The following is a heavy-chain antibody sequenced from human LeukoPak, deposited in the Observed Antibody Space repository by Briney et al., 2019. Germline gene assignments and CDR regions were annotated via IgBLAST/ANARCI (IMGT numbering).Heavy chain of an antibody. V-gene: IGHV4-39*02. CDR1: GGSIITNDYW. CDR2: IDHAGTT. Sequence: SETLSLTCVVSGGSIITNDYWWGWIRQPPGKGLEWIGTIDHAGTTFYNVSLKSRVTISVDTPNNQFSLRLNSVGAADTAVYYCAKDRWLQGYFDYWGQGTLVTVSS. CDR3: AKDRWLQGYFDY. J-gene: IGHJ4*02. D-gene: IGHD5-24*01.